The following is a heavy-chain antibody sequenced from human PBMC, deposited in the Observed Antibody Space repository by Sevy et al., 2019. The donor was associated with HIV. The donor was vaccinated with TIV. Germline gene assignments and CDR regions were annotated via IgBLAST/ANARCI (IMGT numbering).Heavy chain of an antibody. J-gene: IGHJ3*01. D-gene: IGHD3-22*01. V-gene: IGHV3-23*01. CDR3: AKDRITMIGDAFDV. CDR2: LSGYGGST. CDR1: GFTFSSYA. Sequence: GGSLRLSCGASGFTFSSYAMSWVRQAPGKGLEWVSGLSGYGGSTYYADSVKGRFTISRDNSKNTLYLQMNSLRAEDTAVYYCAKDRITMIGDAFDVWGQGTMVTVSS.